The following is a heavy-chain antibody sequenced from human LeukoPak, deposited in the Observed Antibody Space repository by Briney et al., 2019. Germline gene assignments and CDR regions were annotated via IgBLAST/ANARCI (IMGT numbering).Heavy chain of an antibody. Sequence: GASVKVSCKVSGYTLTELSMHWVRQAPGKGLEWMGGFYPEDGETIYAQKFQGRVTMTEDTSTDTAYMELSSLRSEDTAVYYCATAYCGGDCRSYFDYWGQGTLVTVSS. V-gene: IGHV1-24*01. J-gene: IGHJ4*02. CDR2: FYPEDGET. CDR1: GYTLTELS. CDR3: ATAYCGGDCRSYFDY. D-gene: IGHD2-21*02.